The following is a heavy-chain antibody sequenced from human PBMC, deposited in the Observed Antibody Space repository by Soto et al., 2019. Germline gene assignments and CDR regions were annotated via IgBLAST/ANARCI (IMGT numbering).Heavy chain of an antibody. CDR3: ATVLNRHIVDTPPSWFDP. CDR1: GFTFSSYW. J-gene: IGHJ5*02. Sequence: GGSLRLSCAVSGFTFSSYWMSWVRQAPGKGLEWVANIKQDGSEKYYVDSVKGRFTISRDNAKNSLYLQMNSLRAEDTAVYYCATVLNRHIVDTPPSWFDPWGQGTLVTVSS. V-gene: IGHV3-7*03. D-gene: IGHD5-18*01. CDR2: IKQDGSEK.